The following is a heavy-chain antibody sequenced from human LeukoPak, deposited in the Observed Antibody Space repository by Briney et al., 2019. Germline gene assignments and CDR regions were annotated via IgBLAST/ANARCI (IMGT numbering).Heavy chain of an antibody. CDR1: GFTFSSYS. D-gene: IGHD3-22*01. CDR3: ARMVVTREYYFDY. J-gene: IGHJ4*02. V-gene: IGHV3-21*01. CDR2: ISSSSSYI. Sequence: GALRLSCVASGFTFSSYSMNWVRQAPGKGLEWVSSISSSSSYIYYADSVKGRFAISRDNAKNSLYLQMNSLRAEDTAVYYCARMVVTREYYFDYWGQGTLVTVSS.